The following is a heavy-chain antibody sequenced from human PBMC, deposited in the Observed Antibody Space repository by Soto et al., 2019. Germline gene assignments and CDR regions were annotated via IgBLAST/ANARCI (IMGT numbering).Heavy chain of an antibody. CDR1: GGSIIGYY. V-gene: IGHV4-59*01. D-gene: IGHD1-20*01. CDR3: ARHDITAKLNNGMGV. CDR2: IFYAGNT. Sequence: SETLSLTCTVSGGSIIGYYWSCMRQPPGKGLEWLGYIFYAGNTLYTPSLKSRVTISVDTSKNQFSLKLSSVTAADTAVYYCARHDITAKLNNGMGVCGRGTRVTV. J-gene: IGHJ6*01.